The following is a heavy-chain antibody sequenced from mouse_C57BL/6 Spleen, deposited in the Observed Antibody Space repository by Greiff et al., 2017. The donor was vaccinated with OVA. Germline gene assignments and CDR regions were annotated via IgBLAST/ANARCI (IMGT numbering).Heavy chain of an antibody. CDR1: GFTFSDYY. D-gene: IGHD2-4*01. CDR3: AREGGYDYDQGFAY. CDR2: FNYDGSST. Sequence: EVMLVESEGGLVQPGSSMKLSCTASGFTFSDYYMAWVRQVPEKGLEWVANFNYDGSSTYYLDSLKSRFIISRDNAKNILYLQMSSLKSEDTATYYCAREGGYDYDQGFAYWGQGTLVTVSA. V-gene: IGHV5-16*01. J-gene: IGHJ3*01.